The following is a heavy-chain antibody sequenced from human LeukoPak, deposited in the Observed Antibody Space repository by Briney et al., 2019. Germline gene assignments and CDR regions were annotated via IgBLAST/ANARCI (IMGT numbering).Heavy chain of an antibody. CDR1: GFTFSYYW. V-gene: IGHV3-7*03. D-gene: IGHD6-19*01. Sequence: GGSLRLSCAASGFTFSYYWMSWVRQAPGKGLEWVANIMQDGSETYYVDSVKGRFTISRDNVKNSLYLQMNSLRAEDTAVYYCASEYSSGWFDSWGQGTLVTVS. CDR3: ASEYSSGWFDS. J-gene: IGHJ5*01. CDR2: IMQDGSET.